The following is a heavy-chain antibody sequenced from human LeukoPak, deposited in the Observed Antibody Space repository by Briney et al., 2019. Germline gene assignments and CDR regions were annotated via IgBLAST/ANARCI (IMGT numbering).Heavy chain of an antibody. V-gene: IGHV3-11*01. Sequence: PGGSLRLSCAASEFTFSDFYMSWVRQAPGKGLEWVSYISSTSSTKYYPDSVKGRFTISRDNAKNSLYLQMNSLRAEDTALYHCARGDDWFDPWGQGTLVTVSS. CDR1: EFTFSDFY. CDR3: ARGDDWFDP. J-gene: IGHJ5*02. CDR2: ISSTSSTK.